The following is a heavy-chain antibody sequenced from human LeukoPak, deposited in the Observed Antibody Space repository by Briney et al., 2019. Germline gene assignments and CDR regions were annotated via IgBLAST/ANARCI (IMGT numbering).Heavy chain of an antibody. J-gene: IGHJ6*02. CDR2: ISGSGGST. V-gene: IGHV3-23*01. CDR3: AKVWGYCSGGSCYSVYYYGMDV. D-gene: IGHD2-15*01. Sequence: GGSLRLSCAASGFTFSSYAMSWVRQAPGKGLEWASAISGSGGSTYYADSVKGRFTISRDNSKNTLYLQMNSLRAEDTAVYYCAKVWGYCSGGSCYSVYYYGMDVWGQGTRSPSP. CDR1: GFTFSSYA.